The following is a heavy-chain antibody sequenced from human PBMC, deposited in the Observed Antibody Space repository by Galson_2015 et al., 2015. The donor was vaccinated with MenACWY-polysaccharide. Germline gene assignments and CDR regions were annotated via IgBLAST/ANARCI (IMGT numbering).Heavy chain of an antibody. J-gene: IGHJ6*02. V-gene: IGHV1-69*13. CDR3: AKDRDTVTQQVHYYGLDV. D-gene: IGHD4-17*01. Sequence: SVKVSCKASGGAFSRLLISWVRQAPGQGLQWMGGTIPIFGTSSRAEKFKDRVTISADESTNTAYMELRGLRFEDTAVYYCAKDRDTVTQQVHYYGLDVWGQGTTVTVSS. CDR1: GGAFSRLL. CDR2: TIPIFGTS.